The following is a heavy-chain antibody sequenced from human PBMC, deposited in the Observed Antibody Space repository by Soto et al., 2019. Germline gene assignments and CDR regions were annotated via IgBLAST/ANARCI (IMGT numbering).Heavy chain of an antibody. V-gene: IGHV1-8*01. CDR3: ASGGDSYGFRGYGMDV. CDR2: MNPNSGNT. Sequence: ASVKVSCKASGYTFTSYDINWVRQATGQGLEWMGWMNPNSGNTGYAQKFQGRVTMTRNTSISTAYMELSSLRSEDTAVYYCASGGDSYGFRGYGMDVWGQGTTVTVSS. J-gene: IGHJ6*02. D-gene: IGHD5-18*01. CDR1: GYTFTSYD.